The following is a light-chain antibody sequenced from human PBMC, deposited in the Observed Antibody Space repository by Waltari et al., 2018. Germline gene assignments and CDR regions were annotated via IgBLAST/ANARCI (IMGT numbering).Light chain of an antibody. Sequence: EIVLTQSPGTLSLSPGERAILPCRASQSVSRSLAWYQQKPGQAPRLLIYGASSRATGVPDRFSGSGSGTDFSLTISRLEPEDFAVYYCQHYVRLPVSFGQGTKVEIK. V-gene: IGKV3-20*01. CDR3: QHYVRLPVS. CDR1: QSVSRS. J-gene: IGKJ1*01. CDR2: GAS.